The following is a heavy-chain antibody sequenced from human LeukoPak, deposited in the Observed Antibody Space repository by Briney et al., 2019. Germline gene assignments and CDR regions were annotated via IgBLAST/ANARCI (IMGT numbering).Heavy chain of an antibody. CDR3: ARGGYYGSGNDFRFDP. CDR1: GGSFSGYY. D-gene: IGHD3-10*01. CDR2: ISHSGST. Sequence: SETLSLTCAVYGGSFSGYYWSWIRQPPGKGLEWIGEISHSGSTNYNPSLKSRVTISVDTSKNQFSLKLSSVTAADTAVYYCARGGYYGSGNDFRFDPWGQGTLVTVSS. V-gene: IGHV4-34*01. J-gene: IGHJ5*02.